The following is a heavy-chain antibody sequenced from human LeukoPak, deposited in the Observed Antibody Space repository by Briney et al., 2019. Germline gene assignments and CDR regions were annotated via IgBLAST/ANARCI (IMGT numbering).Heavy chain of an antibody. D-gene: IGHD3-22*01. V-gene: IGHV6-1*01. J-gene: IGHJ3*02. CDR3: ARGSDHYDSPEKDAFDI. Sequence: SQTLSLICAISGDSVSSNSAAWNWIRQSPSRGLEWLGRTYYRSKWYNDYAVSVKSRITINPDTSKNQFSLQLNSVTPEDTAVYYCARGSDHYDSPEKDAFDIWGQGTMVTVSS. CDR1: GDSVSSNSAA. CDR2: TYYRSKWYN.